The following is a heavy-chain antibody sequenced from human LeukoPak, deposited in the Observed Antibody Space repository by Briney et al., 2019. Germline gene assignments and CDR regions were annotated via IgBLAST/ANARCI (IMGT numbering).Heavy chain of an antibody. V-gene: IGHV3-64D*09. Sequence: GGSLRLSCSASGFTFSTYAMHCVRQAPGKGLEYVSAMNTNGDSTYYADSVKGRFTISRDNSKNTLYLQMSSLRTEDTAVYYCVKDLRGGGYYTSFDYWGQGTLVTVSS. CDR2: MNTNGDST. J-gene: IGHJ4*02. CDR1: GFTFSTYA. CDR3: VKDLRGGGYYTSFDY. D-gene: IGHD3-10*01.